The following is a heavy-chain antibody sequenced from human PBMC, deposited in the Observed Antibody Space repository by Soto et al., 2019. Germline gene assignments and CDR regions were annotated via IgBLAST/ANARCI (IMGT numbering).Heavy chain of an antibody. CDR1: GYSFTSYW. J-gene: IGHJ6*02. V-gene: IGHV5-10-1*01. Sequence: ESLKISFKGSGYSFTSYWISWVRQIPGKGLEWMGRIDPSDSYTNYSPSFQGHVTISADKSISTAYLQWSSLKASDTAMYYCASPGQRWLQLGYYYYGMDVWGQGTTVTVSS. CDR3: ASPGQRWLQLGYYYYGMDV. D-gene: IGHD5-12*01. CDR2: IDPSDSYT.